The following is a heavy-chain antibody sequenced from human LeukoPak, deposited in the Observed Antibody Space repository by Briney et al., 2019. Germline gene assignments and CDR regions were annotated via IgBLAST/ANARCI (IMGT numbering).Heavy chain of an antibody. J-gene: IGHJ4*02. CDR3: ARLKSSSWYQGFDY. V-gene: IGHV4-59*08. CDR2: IYYSGST. D-gene: IGHD6-13*01. CDR1: GGSISSYY. Sequence: SETLSLTCTVSGGSISSYYWSWIRRPPGKGLEWIGYIYYSGSTNYNPSLKSRVTISVDTSKNQFSLKLSSVTAADTAVYYCARLKSSSWYQGFDYWGQGTLVTVSS.